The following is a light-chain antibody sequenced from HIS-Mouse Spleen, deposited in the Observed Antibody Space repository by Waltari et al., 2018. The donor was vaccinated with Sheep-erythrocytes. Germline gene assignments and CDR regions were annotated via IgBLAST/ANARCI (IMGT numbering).Light chain of an antibody. V-gene: IGLV6-57*04. CDR3: QSYDSSNWV. Sequence: NFMLTQPHSVSESPGKTVTISCTRSSGSIASNYVQRYQQRPGSAPTTVIYEDNQRPSGVPDRFSCSIDSSSNSASLTISGLKTEDEADYYCQSYDSSNWVFGGGTKLTVL. CDR1: SGSIASNY. CDR2: EDN. J-gene: IGLJ3*02.